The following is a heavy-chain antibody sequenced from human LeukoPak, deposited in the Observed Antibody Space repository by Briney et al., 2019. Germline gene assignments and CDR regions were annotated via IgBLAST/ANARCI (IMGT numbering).Heavy chain of an antibody. CDR1: GFTVSNNY. V-gene: IGHV3-66*01. Sequence: GGSLRLSCAASGFTVSNNYMSWVRQAPGKGLEWVSIIYSGGSTYYADSVKGRFTISRDNAKNSLYLQMNSLRAEDTAVYYCAREGILTGYSFDYWGRGTLVTVSS. CDR2: IYSGGST. D-gene: IGHD3-9*01. CDR3: AREGILTGYSFDY. J-gene: IGHJ4*02.